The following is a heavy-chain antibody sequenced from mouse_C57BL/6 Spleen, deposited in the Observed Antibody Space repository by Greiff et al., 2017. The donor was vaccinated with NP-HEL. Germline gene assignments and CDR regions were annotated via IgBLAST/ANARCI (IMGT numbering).Heavy chain of an antibody. Sequence: EVHLVESGEGLVKPGGSLKLSCAASGFTFSSYAMSWVRQTPEKRLEWVAYISSGGDYIYYADTVKGRFTISRDNARNTLYLQMSSLKSEDTAMYYCTRDRTTVVGHWYFDVWGTGTTVTVSS. CDR1: GFTFSSYA. V-gene: IGHV5-9-1*02. J-gene: IGHJ1*03. CDR3: TRDRTTVVGHWYFDV. CDR2: ISSGGDYI. D-gene: IGHD1-1*01.